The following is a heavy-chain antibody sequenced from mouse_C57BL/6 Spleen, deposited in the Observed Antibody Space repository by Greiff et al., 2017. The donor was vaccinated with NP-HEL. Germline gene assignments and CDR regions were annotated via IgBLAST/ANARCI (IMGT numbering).Heavy chain of an antibody. CDR1: GYTFTSYW. CDR3: ARSDYDWFAY. CDR2: IDPSDSYT. J-gene: IGHJ3*01. V-gene: IGHV1-69*01. D-gene: IGHD2-4*01. Sequence: VQLQQSGAELVMPGASVKLSCKASGYTFTSYWMHWVKQRPGQGLEWIGEIDPSDSYTNYNQKFKGKSTLTVDKSSSTAYMQLSSLTSEDSAVYYCARSDYDWFAYWGQGTLVTVSA.